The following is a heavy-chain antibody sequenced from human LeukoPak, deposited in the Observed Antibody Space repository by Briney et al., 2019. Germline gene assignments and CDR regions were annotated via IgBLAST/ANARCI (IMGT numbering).Heavy chain of an antibody. CDR3: AKVEGAVYYYDSSGYYDY. CDR2: ISGSGGST. V-gene: IGHV3-23*01. Sequence: GGSLRLSCAASGFTFSSYAMSWVRQAPGKGLEWVSAISGSGGSTYYADSVKGRFTTSRDNSKNTLYLQMNSLRAEDTAVYYCAKVEGAVYYYDSSGYYDYWGQGTLVTVSS. D-gene: IGHD3-22*01. J-gene: IGHJ4*02. CDR1: GFTFSSYA.